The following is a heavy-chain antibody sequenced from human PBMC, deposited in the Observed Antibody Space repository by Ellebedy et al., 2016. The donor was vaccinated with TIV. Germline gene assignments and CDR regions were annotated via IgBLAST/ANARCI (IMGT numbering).Heavy chain of an antibody. CDR3: ARLFAVADKRGGY. CDR2: IYYSGST. V-gene: IGHV4-59*08. Sequence: GSLRLSCTVSGGSISSYYWSWIRQPPGKGLEWIGYIYYSGSTYYNPSLKSRVTISVDTSKNQFSLKLSSVTAADTAVYYCARLFAVADKRGGYWGQGTLVTVSS. J-gene: IGHJ4*02. D-gene: IGHD6-19*01. CDR1: GGSISSYY.